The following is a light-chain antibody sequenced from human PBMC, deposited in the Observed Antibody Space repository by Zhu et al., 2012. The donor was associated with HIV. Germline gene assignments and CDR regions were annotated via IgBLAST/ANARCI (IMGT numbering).Light chain of an antibody. CDR2: GAS. CDR1: QSVGST. J-gene: IGKJ1*01. Sequence: EIVMTQSPVTLSVSPGERATLSCRASQSVGSTLAWYQQKPGQAPRLLIFGASTRATGIPARFSGSGSGTEFTLTISSMQSEDFAIYHCQQYSNWPRTFGQGTKVDI. V-gene: IGKV3-15*01. CDR3: QQYSNWPRT.